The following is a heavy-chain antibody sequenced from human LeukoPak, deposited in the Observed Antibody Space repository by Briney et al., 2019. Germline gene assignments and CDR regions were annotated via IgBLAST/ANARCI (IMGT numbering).Heavy chain of an antibody. CDR3: AKESATI. V-gene: IGHV3-23*01. J-gene: IGHJ4*02. CDR2: VSSGGNI. CDR1: GFTFRIYA. D-gene: IGHD5-24*01. Sequence: GGSLRLSCAASGFTFRIYAMGWVRQAPGKGLEWVSTVSSGGNIYYADSVEGRSTISRDNSKDTVYLQMNSLRAEDTAIYYCAKESATIWGQGTLVTVSS.